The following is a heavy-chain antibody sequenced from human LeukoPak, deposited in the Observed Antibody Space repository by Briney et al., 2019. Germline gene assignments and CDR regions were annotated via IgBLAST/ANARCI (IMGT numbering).Heavy chain of an antibody. J-gene: IGHJ5*02. D-gene: IGHD3-10*01. CDR1: GYTFTSYY. V-gene: IGHV1-46*01. CDR2: INPSGGST. Sequence: ASVKVSCKASGYTFTSYYMHWVRQAPGQGLEWMGIINPSGGSTSYAQKFQGRVTMTEDTSTDTAYMELSSLRSGDTAVYYCASTRIPMLRGPFDPWGQGTLVTVSS. CDR3: ASTRIPMLRGPFDP.